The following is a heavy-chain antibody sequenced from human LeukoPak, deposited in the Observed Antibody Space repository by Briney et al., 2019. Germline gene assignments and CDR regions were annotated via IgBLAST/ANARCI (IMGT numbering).Heavy chain of an antibody. V-gene: IGHV1-18*01. CDR2: ISAYNGNT. D-gene: IGHD2-15*01. CDR3: ARDRYCSGGSCYDFDY. Sequence: PRASVKVSCKASGYTFTSYGISWVRQAPGQGLEWMGWISAYNGNTNYAQKLQGRVTMTTDTSTSTAYMELRSLRSDDTAVYYCARDRYCSGGSCYDFDYWGQGTLVTVSS. CDR1: GYTFTSYG. J-gene: IGHJ4*02.